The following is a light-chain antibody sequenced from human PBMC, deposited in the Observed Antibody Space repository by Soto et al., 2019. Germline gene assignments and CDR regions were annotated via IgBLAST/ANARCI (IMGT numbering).Light chain of an antibody. CDR1: QSVSSN. CDR2: GAS. Sequence: EIGMTQSPATLSVSPGERATLSCRASQSVSSNLAWYQQKPGQAPRLLIYGASTRATGIPARFSGSGSGTEFTLTISSLQSEDFAVYSCQQYNNWPSFGQGTKV. V-gene: IGKV3-15*01. J-gene: IGKJ1*01. CDR3: QQYNNWPS.